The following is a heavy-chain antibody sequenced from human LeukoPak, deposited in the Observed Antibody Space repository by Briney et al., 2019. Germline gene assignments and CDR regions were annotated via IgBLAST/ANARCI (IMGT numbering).Heavy chain of an antibody. J-gene: IGHJ4*02. CDR3: ATPIGVAGDY. V-gene: IGHV1-24*01. D-gene: IGHD3-3*01. Sequence: ASVKVSCKVSGYTLTELSMHWVRQAPGKGLEWMGGFDPEDGETIYAQKFQGRVTMIEDTSTDTAYMELSSLRSEDTAVYYCATPIGVAGDYWGQGTLVTVSS. CDR1: GYTLTELS. CDR2: FDPEDGET.